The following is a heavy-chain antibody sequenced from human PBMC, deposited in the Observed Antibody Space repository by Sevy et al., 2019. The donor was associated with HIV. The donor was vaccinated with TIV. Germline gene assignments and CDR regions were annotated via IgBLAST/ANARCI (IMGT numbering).Heavy chain of an antibody. CDR2: IKSKTDGGTT. D-gene: IGHD3-22*01. CDR3: TTDQYYYDSSGYYYPLFDY. V-gene: IGHV3-15*01. CDR1: GFTFSNAW. Sequence: GGSLRLSCAASGFTFSNAWMSWVRQAPGKGLEWVGRIKSKTDGGTTDNAAPVKGRFTISRDDSKNTLYLQMNSMKTEDPDMYYCTTDQYYYDSSGYYYPLFDYWGQGTLATVSS. J-gene: IGHJ4*02.